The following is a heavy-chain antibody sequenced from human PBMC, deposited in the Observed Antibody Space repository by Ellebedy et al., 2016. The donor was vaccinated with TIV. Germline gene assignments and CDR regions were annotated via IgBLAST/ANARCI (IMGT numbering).Heavy chain of an antibody. V-gene: IGHV3-7*03. CDR2: IKQDGSEK. D-gene: IGHD6-19*01. J-gene: IGHJ4*02. Sequence: GGSLRLSCAASGFTFSSYEMNWVRQAPGKGLEWVAKIKQDGSEKWYVDSVKGRFTFSRDNAKNSLFLQMNSLRAEDTATYYCARVGYSSGWYVYFDYWGQGTLVTVSS. CDR1: GFTFSSYE. CDR3: ARVGYSSGWYVYFDY.